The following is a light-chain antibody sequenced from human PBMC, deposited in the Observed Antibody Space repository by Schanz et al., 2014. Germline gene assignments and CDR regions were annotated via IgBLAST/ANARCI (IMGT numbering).Light chain of an antibody. CDR3: QHYGNSPPWT. J-gene: IGKJ1*01. V-gene: IGKV3-20*01. CDR2: AAS. CDR1: QSVTSTY. Sequence: EIVLTQSPGTLSLSPGDGATLSCRASQSVTSTYVAWYQQKPGQAPRLLIYAASSRAAGIPDRFSGSGSGTDFTLTISRLEPEDFAVYYCQHYGNSPPWTFGQGAKVEIK.